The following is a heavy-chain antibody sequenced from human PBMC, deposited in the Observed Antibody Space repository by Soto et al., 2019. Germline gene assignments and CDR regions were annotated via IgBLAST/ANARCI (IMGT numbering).Heavy chain of an antibody. V-gene: IGHV5-51*01. Sequence: PGESLKISCKGSGYGFISHWIGWVRQRPGKGLEWMGIIYPGDSDIRYSPSFQGQVTISADKSTNTAYLQWSSLRASDTAMYYCARQIYDSDTGPNFQYYFDSWGQGTPVTVSS. CDR3: ARQIYDSDTGPNFQYYFDS. CDR2: IYPGDSDI. D-gene: IGHD3-22*01. CDR1: GYGFISHW. J-gene: IGHJ4*02.